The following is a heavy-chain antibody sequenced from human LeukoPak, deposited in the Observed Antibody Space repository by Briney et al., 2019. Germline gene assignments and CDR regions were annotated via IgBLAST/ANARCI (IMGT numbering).Heavy chain of an antibody. CDR3: ARGGGGWYVDY. V-gene: IGHV4-34*01. J-gene: IGHJ4*02. D-gene: IGHD6-19*01. CDR1: GGSFSGYY. CDR2: INHSGST. Sequence: SETLSLTCAVYGGSFSGYYWSWIRQPPGKGLEWIGEINHSGSTNYNPSLKSRVTISVDTSKNQFSLKLSSVTAADTAVYYCARGGGGWYVDYWGQGTLVTVSS.